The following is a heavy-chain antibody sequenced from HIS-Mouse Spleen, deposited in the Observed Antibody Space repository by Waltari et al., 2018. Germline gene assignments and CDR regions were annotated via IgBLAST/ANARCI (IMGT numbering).Heavy chain of an antibody. CDR2: MNPNNGTQ. J-gene: IGHJ4*02. D-gene: IGHD4-4*01. Sequence: QVQLVQSGAEVKKPGASVKVSCKASGYTFTSYDINWVRQATGQGLEWMGWMNPNNGTQGYAQKFQGRVTMTRNTSISTAYMELSSLRSEDTAVYYCARGHDYSNYFDYWGQGTLVTVSS. CDR1: GYTFTSYD. CDR3: ARGHDYSNYFDY. V-gene: IGHV1-8*01.